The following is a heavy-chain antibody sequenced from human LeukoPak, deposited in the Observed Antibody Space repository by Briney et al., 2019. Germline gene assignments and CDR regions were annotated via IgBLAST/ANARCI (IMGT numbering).Heavy chain of an antibody. CDR2: ISSNGGNK. V-gene: IGHV3-64*01. Sequence: GGSLRLSCAASVFTFSSYAMHWVRQAPATGLEYVSAISSNGGNKYYANSLKGRFTIYRDNHKNTLYLQMGRLRAEDMAVYYLARVIRVPTMLYDYWRQGTMVSVCS. CDR1: VFTFSSYA. D-gene: IGHD3-10*02. J-gene: IGHJ4*02. CDR3: ARVIRVPTMLYDY.